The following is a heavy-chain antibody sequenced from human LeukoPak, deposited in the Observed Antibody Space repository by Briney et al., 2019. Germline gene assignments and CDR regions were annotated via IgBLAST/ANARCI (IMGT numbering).Heavy chain of an antibody. D-gene: IGHD6-13*01. CDR2: INPNSGGT. CDR3: ARDLNIAAAGRGPIDY. V-gene: IGHV1-2*04. Sequence: ASVKVSCKASEYTFTGYYIHWVRQAPGQGLEWMGWINPNSGGTNYAQKFQGWVTMTRDTSISTAYMELSRLRSDDTAVYYCARDLNIAAAGRGPIDYWGQGTLVTVSS. CDR1: EYTFTGYY. J-gene: IGHJ4*02.